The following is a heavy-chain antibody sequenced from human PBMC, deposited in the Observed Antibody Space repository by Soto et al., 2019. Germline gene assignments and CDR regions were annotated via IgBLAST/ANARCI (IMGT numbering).Heavy chain of an antibody. V-gene: IGHV1-69*02. D-gene: IGHD2-8*01. CDR1: GGTFSSYT. CDR2: IIPILGIA. CDR3: ARFCPKLMVYAIGAFDN. Sequence: QVQLVQSGAEVKKPGSSVKVSCKASGGTFSSYTISWVRQAPGQGLEWMGRIIPILGIANYAQKFQGRVTSNANKSTSTACMGLSSLRSEYTAVYYYARFCPKLMVYAIGAFDNCGQVRMVTFS. J-gene: IGHJ3*02.